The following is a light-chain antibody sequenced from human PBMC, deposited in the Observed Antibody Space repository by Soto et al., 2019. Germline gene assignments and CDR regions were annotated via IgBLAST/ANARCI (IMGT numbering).Light chain of an antibody. Sequence: QSALTQPASVSGSPGQSITISCTGTSSDVGSYNLVSWYQQHPGKAPKLMIYEVSKRPSGVSNRFSGSKSGNTASLTISGLQAEDEADYYCCSYAGNSNYVFGTGTKVTV. J-gene: IGLJ1*01. CDR1: SSDVGSYNL. CDR2: EVS. CDR3: CSYAGNSNYV. V-gene: IGLV2-23*02.